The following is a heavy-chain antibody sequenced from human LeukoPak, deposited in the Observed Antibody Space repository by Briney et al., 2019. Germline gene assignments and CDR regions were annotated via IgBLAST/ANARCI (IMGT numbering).Heavy chain of an antibody. D-gene: IGHD3-9*01. CDR3: ARDQRYFDWLAGPRGIFDY. V-gene: IGHV1-69*01. J-gene: IGHJ4*02. CDR2: IIPIFGTA. CDR1: GGTFSSYA. Sequence: SVKVSCKASGGTFSSYAISWVRQAPGQGLEWMGGIIPIFGTAKYAQKFQGRVTITADESTSTAYMELSSLRSEDTAVYYCARDQRYFDWLAGPRGIFDYWGQGTLVTVSS.